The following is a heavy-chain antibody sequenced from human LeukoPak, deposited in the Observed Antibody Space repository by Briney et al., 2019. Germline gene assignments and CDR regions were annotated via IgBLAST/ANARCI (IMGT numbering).Heavy chain of an antibody. J-gene: IGHJ6*02. Sequence: SETLSLTCAVYGASFSTYYWSWIRQPPGKGLEWIGEINHSGSTNYNPSLKSRVTISVDTSKNQFSLKLSSVTAADTAVYYCARGPRYYDFWSGSNYYYYGMDVWGQGTTVTVSS. D-gene: IGHD3-3*01. CDR2: INHSGST. CDR1: GASFSTYY. V-gene: IGHV4-34*01. CDR3: ARGPRYYDFWSGSNYYYYGMDV.